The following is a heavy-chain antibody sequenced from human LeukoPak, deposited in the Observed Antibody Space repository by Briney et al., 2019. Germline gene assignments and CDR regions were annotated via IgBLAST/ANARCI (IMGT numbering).Heavy chain of an antibody. D-gene: IGHD3-22*01. J-gene: IGHJ4*02. Sequence: GGSLRLSCAASGFTFSSYSMNWVRQAPGKGLEWVSSISSSSSYIYYADSVKGRFTISRDNSKNTLYLQMNSLRAEDTAAYYCAKAHKGYYYDSSGQYYFDYWGQGTLVTVSS. V-gene: IGHV3-21*04. CDR2: ISSSSSYI. CDR1: GFTFSSYS. CDR3: AKAHKGYYYDSSGQYYFDY.